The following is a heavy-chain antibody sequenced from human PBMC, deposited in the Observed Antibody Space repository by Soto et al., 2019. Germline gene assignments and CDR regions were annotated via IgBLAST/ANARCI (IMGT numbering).Heavy chain of an antibody. CDR3: ARIIVLMVYAIQPQQLFDY. CDR2: IYYSGSN. Sequence: KQSQTLSLTCTVSGGSISSSSYYWGWIRQPPGKGLEWIGSIYYSGSNYYNPSLKSRVTISVETSKNQFSLKLSPVTAADTAVYYCARIIVLMVYAIQPQQLFDYWGQGTLVTVSS. V-gene: IGHV4-39*01. CDR1: GGSISSSSYY. D-gene: IGHD2-8*01. J-gene: IGHJ4*02.